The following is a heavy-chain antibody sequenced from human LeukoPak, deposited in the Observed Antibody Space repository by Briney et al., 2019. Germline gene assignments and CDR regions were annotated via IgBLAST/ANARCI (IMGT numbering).Heavy chain of an antibody. D-gene: IGHD1-26*01. Sequence: ASVKVSCKASGYTVTGYYIHWVRQAPGQGLEWVGWITPKSGDTDYAQKFQGRVTMTRDTSITTAYMELSSLRSDDTAIYYCARSPIGLGFFDYWGQGTLVTVSS. V-gene: IGHV1-2*02. CDR2: ITPKSGDT. CDR1: GYTVTGYY. J-gene: IGHJ4*02. CDR3: ARSPIGLGFFDY.